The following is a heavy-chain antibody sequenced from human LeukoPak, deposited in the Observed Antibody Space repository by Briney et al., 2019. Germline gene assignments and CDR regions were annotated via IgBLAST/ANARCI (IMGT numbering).Heavy chain of an antibody. CDR1: GFTFSSYG. CDR3: AMGYSYGPNAGYFDY. J-gene: IGHJ4*02. Sequence: GGSLRLSCAASGFTFSSYGMHWVRQAPGKGLEWVAFIRYDGSNKYYADSVKGRFTISRDNSKNTLHLQMNSLRAEDTAVYYCAMGYSYGPNAGYFDYWGQGTLVTVSS. CDR2: IRYDGSNK. V-gene: IGHV3-30*02. D-gene: IGHD5-18*01.